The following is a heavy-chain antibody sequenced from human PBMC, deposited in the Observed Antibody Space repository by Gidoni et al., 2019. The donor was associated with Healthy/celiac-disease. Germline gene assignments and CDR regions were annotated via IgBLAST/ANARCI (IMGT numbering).Heavy chain of an antibody. CDR2: IYWDDDK. D-gene: IGHD3-10*01. CDR1: GFPLSTSGVG. Sequence: QITLKESGPTLVKPTQTLTLTCTFSGFPLSTSGVGVGWIRQPPGNALEWLALIYWDDDKRYSPSLKSRLTITKDTSKNQVVLTMTNMDPVDTATYYCAHRLWCGEFPDKFDAFDIWGQGTMVTVSS. CDR3: AHRLWCGEFPDKFDAFDI. V-gene: IGHV2-5*02. J-gene: IGHJ3*02.